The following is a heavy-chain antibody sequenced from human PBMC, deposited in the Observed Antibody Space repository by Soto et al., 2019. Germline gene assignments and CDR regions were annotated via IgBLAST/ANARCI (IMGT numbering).Heavy chain of an antibody. CDR3: AKDLIVTSPYYGSGSYYFDY. CDR1: GFTFSSYA. J-gene: IGHJ4*02. V-gene: IGHV3-23*01. CDR2: ISGSGGST. D-gene: IGHD3-10*01. Sequence: PGGSLRLSCAASGFTFSSYAMSWVRQAPGKGLEWVSAISGSGGSTYYADSVKGRFTISRDNSKNTLYLQMNSLRAEDTAVYYCAKDLIVTSPYYGSGSYYFDYWGQGTLVTVSS.